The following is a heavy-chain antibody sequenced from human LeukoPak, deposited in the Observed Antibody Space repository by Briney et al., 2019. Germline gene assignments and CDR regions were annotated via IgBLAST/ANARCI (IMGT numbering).Heavy chain of an antibody. CDR3: AREIDRDDYNRFFDY. Sequence: GASVKVSCKASGYTFTGYALHWVRQAPGQGLEWMGWINAGNGNTKYSQNFQGRVTITRDTSANTAYMEMSSLRSEDTAVYYCAREIDRDDYNRFFDYWGQGTLVSVSS. V-gene: IGHV1-3*01. CDR2: INAGNGNT. D-gene: IGHD5-24*01. J-gene: IGHJ4*02. CDR1: GYTFTGYA.